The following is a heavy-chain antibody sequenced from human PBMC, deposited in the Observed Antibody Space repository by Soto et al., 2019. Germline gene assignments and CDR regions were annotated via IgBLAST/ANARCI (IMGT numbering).Heavy chain of an antibody. CDR3: ARCHQGFGELGDWFDP. J-gene: IGHJ5*02. CDR2: IIPIFGTA. CDR1: GGTFSSYA. V-gene: IGHV1-69*01. D-gene: IGHD3-10*01. Sequence: QVQLVQSGAEVKKPGSSVKVSCKASGGTFSSYAISWVRQAPGQRLEWMGGIIPIFGTANYAQKFQGRVTITADESTSPAYMELSSLRSEDTAVYYCARCHQGFGELGDWFDPWGQGTLVTVSS.